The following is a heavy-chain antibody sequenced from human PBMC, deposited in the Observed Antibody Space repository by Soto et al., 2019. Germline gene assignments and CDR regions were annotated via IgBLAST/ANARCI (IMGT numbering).Heavy chain of an antibody. J-gene: IGHJ5*01. CDR1: GGSISNYY. V-gene: IGHV4-59*12. D-gene: IGHD3-16*01. CDR2: ISDSGGT. CDR3: ARGWGPYWFDS. Sequence: SETLSLTCNVSGGSISNYYWNWIRQPPGKRLEWIGYISDSGGTKYNPSLKRRVTISQGTSSNQFALTMNSVSASDTAVYYYARGWGPYWFDSWGQGILVTVSS.